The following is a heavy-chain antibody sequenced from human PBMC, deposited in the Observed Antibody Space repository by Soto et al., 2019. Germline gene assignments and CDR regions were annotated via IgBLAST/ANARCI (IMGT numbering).Heavy chain of an antibody. Sequence: PSETLSLTCTVSGGSISSGGYYWSWIRQHPGKGLEWIGYIYYSGSTYYNPSLKSRVTISVDTSKNQFSLKLSSVTAADTAVYYCARGVESRGSGSYPEPHYYYYGMDVWGQGTTVTVSS. D-gene: IGHD3-10*01. J-gene: IGHJ6*02. V-gene: IGHV4-31*03. CDR1: GGSISSGGYY. CDR2: IYYSGST. CDR3: ARGVESRGSGSYPEPHYYYYGMDV.